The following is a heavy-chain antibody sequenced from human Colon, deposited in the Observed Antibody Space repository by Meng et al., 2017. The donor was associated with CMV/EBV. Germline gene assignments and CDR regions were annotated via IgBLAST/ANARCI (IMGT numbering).Heavy chain of an antibody. J-gene: IGHJ6*02. CDR2: ISSSGSYI. D-gene: IGHD2-21*01. Sequence: GESLKISCTASGFTFSNYTVKWVRQAPGKGLEWVASISSSGSYIYYADSVKGRFTISRDGAKTSVFLQMNNLRAEDTALYYCARDQAGDPLFYYTGLDVWGHGTPVTVSS. CDR3: ARDQAGDPLFYYTGLDV. V-gene: IGHV3-21*06. CDR1: GFTFSNYT.